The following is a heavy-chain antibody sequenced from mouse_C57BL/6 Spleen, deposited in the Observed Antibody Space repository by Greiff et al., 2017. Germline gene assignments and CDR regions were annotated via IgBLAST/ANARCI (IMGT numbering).Heavy chain of an antibody. CDR2: IDPSDSYT. J-gene: IGHJ2*01. D-gene: IGHD1-1*02. CDR1: GYTFTSYW. V-gene: IGHV1-69*01. CDR3: ARDMGYCDY. Sequence: QVQLQQPGAELVMPGASVKLSCKASGYTFTSYWMHWVKQRPGQGLEWIGEIDPSDSYTNYNQKFKGKSTLTVDKSSSTAYMQLSSLTSEDSAVYYCARDMGYCDYWGQGTTLTVSS.